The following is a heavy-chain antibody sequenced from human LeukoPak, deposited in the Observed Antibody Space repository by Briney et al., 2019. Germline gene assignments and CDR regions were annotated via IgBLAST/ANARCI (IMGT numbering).Heavy chain of an antibody. CDR3: AKGRGWEASYYYYYMDV. V-gene: IGHV3-30*02. J-gene: IGHJ6*03. CDR1: GFTFSSYG. Sequence: GRSLRLSCAASGFTFSSYGMHWVRQAPGKGLEWVAFIRYDGSNKYYTDSVKGRFTISGDNSKNTLYLQMNSLRAEDTAVYYCAKGRGWEASYYYYYMDVWGKGTTVTISS. CDR2: IRYDGSNK. D-gene: IGHD1-26*01.